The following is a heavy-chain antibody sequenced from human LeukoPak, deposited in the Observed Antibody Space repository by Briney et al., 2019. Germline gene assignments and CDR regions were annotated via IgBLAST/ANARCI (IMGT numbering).Heavy chain of an antibody. J-gene: IGHJ5*02. Sequence: SETLSLTCTVSGGSMNSHYWSWIRQPAGKGLGWIGRIYTSGSTNYNPSLESRVTMSVDTSKSQLSLELYSVTAADTAVYYCARGRQWESPIDPWGQGTLVTVSS. V-gene: IGHV4-4*07. CDR2: IYTSGST. D-gene: IGHD1-26*01. CDR3: ARGRQWESPIDP. CDR1: GGSMNSHY.